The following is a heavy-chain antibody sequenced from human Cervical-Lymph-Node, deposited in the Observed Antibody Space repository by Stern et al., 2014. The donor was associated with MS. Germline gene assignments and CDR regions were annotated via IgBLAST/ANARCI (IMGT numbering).Heavy chain of an antibody. CDR2: FYSGGKT. Sequence: EVQLVQSGGGLVQPGGSLRLSCAASGFAISHHYMSWVRQAPGKGLEWVSVFYSGGKTYYADSVEGRFTISRNTPKNTLSLQMNSLRAEDTAVYYCARTSSAWHTYSHHWGQGTLVIVSS. D-gene: IGHD6-19*01. V-gene: IGHV3-53*04. CDR3: ARTSSAWHTYSHH. CDR1: GFAISHHY. J-gene: IGHJ1*01.